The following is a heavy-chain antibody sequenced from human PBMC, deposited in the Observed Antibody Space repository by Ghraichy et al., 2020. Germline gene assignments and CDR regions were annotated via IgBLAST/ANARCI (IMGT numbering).Heavy chain of an antibody. Sequence: ASVKVSCKASGYTFTSYDINWVRQATGQGLEWMGWMNPNSGNTGYAQKFQGRVTMTRNTSISTAYMELSSLRSEDTAVYYCARGSRRMAVLRFLEWSRYYFDYWGQGTLVTVSS. CDR3: ARGSRRMAVLRFLEWSRYYFDY. D-gene: IGHD3-3*01. CDR1: GYTFTSYD. CDR2: MNPNSGNT. V-gene: IGHV1-8*01. J-gene: IGHJ4*02.